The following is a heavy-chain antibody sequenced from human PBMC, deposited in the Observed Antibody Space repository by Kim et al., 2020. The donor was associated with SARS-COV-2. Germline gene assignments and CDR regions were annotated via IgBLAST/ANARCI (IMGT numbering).Heavy chain of an antibody. Sequence: GGSLRLSCAASGCTFSSYWRSWVRQAPGKGLEWVANIKQDGSKKYYVDSVKSRFTISRDNTKNSLYLQRNSLRAEDTAVYYCAREETEDKGYYYYGMDVWGQGTPVTVSS. V-gene: IGHV3-7*01. CDR2: IKQDGSKK. J-gene: IGHJ6*02. D-gene: IGHD7-27*01. CDR3: AREETEDKGYYYYGMDV. CDR1: GCTFSSYW.